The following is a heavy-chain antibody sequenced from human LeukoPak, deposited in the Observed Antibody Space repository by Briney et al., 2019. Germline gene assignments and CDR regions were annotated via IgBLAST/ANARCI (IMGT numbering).Heavy chain of an antibody. Sequence: ASVKVSCKASGYTFTSYDFNWVRQATGQGLEWMGWMNPNSGNTGYAQKFQDRVTMTRNTSVSTAYMELSSLRSEDTAVYYCARGDSSGQHYWGQGTLVTVSS. CDR1: GYTFTSYD. D-gene: IGHD3-22*01. CDR2: MNPNSGNT. CDR3: ARGDSSGQHY. J-gene: IGHJ4*02. V-gene: IGHV1-8*01.